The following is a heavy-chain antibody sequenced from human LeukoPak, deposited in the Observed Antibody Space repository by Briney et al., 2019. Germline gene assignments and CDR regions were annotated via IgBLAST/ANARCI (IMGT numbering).Heavy chain of an antibody. CDR2: IIPIFGTG. D-gene: IGHD3-9*01. J-gene: IGHJ6*02. CDR1: GGTFSSYA. V-gene: IGHV1-69*13. Sequence: GASVKVSCKASGGTFSSYAISWVRQAPGQGLEWMGVIIPIFGTGNYAQKFQGRVTITADESTSTAYMELSSLRSEDTAVYYCAREESNYDILTGYYIFGMDVWGQGTTVTVSS. CDR3: AREESNYDILTGYYIFGMDV.